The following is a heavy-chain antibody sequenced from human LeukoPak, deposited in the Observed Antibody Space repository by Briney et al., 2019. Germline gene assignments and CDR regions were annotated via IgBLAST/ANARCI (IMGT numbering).Heavy chain of an antibody. Sequence: GGSLRLSCAASGFTFSSYSMNWVRQDPGKGLEWVSSISSSSSYIYYADSVKGRFTISRDNAKNSLYLQMNSLRAEDTAVYYCARDPWRWLQLGFDYWGQGTLVTVSS. J-gene: IGHJ4*02. CDR1: GFTFSSYS. CDR2: ISSSSSYI. CDR3: ARDPWRWLQLGFDY. V-gene: IGHV3-21*01. D-gene: IGHD5-24*01.